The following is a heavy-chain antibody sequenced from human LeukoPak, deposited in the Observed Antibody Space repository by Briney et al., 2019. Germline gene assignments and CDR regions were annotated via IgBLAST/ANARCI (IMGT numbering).Heavy chain of an antibody. Sequence: GASVKVSCKASAYTFTSYGISWVRQAPGQGLEWMGWISSYNGNTNYAQKLQGRVTMTTDTSTSTAYMELRSLRSEDTAVYYCARGAGPTLEWFFVYWGQGTLVTVSS. CDR1: AYTFTSYG. D-gene: IGHD3-3*01. CDR2: ISSYNGNT. V-gene: IGHV1-18*01. J-gene: IGHJ4*02. CDR3: ARGAGPTLEWFFVY.